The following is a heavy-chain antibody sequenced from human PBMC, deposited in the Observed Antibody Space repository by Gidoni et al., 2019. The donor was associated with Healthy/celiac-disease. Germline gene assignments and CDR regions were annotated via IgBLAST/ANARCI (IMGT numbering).Heavy chain of an antibody. Sequence: QVQLVASGGGLVKPGGSLRLSCAASGFTFSDYYMSWIRQAPGKGLEWVSYISSSGSTIYYADSVKGRFTIARDNAKNALYLQMNSLRAEDTAVYYCASARARIVGATPLDYWGQGTLVTVSS. J-gene: IGHJ4*02. CDR1: GFTFSDYY. CDR3: ASARARIVGATPLDY. CDR2: ISSSGSTI. D-gene: IGHD1-26*01. V-gene: IGHV3-11*01.